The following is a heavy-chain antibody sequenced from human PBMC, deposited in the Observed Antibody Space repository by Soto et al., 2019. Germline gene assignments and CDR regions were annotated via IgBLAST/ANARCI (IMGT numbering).Heavy chain of an antibody. CDR1: GGSISSSNW. J-gene: IGHJ4*02. V-gene: IGHV4-4*02. CDR2: IYHNGST. CDR3: ARGATVVTSPFDY. D-gene: IGHD4-17*01. Sequence: QVQLQESGPGLVKPSGTLSLTCAVSGGSISSSNWWRWVRQPAGKGLEWIGEIYHNGSTNYNPSLKRRVTISVDKYKNQFALKLSSVTAADTAVYYCARGATVVTSPFDYWGQGTLVTVSS.